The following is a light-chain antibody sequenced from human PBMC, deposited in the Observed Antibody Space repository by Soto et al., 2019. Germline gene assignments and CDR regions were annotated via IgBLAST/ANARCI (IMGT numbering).Light chain of an antibody. Sequence: DIQMTQSPSSLTASVGDRVTITCRASQDFSRDLAWFQQKPGKAPQRLIYAAYSLQSGVPSRFSGTGSGTEFPLTISSLQPEDFETYYCLQHSYLGTFGQGTKVEIK. CDR3: LQHSYLGT. CDR1: QDFSRD. J-gene: IGKJ1*01. V-gene: IGKV1-17*01. CDR2: AAY.